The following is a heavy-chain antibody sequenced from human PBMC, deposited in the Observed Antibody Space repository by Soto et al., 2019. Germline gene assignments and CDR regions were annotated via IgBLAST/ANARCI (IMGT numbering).Heavy chain of an antibody. CDR2: INTNSGGT. D-gene: IGHD6-19*01. V-gene: IGHV1-2*02. CDR1: GYTFTGYY. J-gene: IGHJ3*02. Sequence: QVQLVQSGAEVKKPGASVKVSCKASGYTFTGYYMHWVRQAPGQGLEWMGWINTNSGGTNYAQKFQGRVTMTRDTSISTAYMELSRLRSDDTAVYYCARPSPYSSGWTGAFDIWGQGTMVTVSS. CDR3: ARPSPYSSGWTGAFDI.